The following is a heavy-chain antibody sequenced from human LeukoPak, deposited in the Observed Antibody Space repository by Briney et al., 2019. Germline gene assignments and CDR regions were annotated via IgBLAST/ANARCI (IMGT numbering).Heavy chain of an antibody. D-gene: IGHD5-18*01. CDR2: ISSSSSYI. CDR3: ARKMWIQLWFDY. J-gene: IGHJ4*02. V-gene: IGHV3-21*01. Sequence: GSLRLSCAASGFTFSGSAMNWVRQAPGKGLEWVSSISSSSSYIYYADSVKGRFTISRDNAKNSLYLQMNSLRAEDTAVYYCARKMWIQLWFDYWGQGTLVTVSS. CDR1: GFTFSGSA.